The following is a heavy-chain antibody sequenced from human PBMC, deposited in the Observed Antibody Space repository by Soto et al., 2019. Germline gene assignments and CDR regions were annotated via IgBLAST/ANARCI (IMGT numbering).Heavy chain of an antibody. J-gene: IGHJ4*02. Sequence: GGSLRLSCAVSGFIFSRYSMNWVRQAPGKGLEWVSSIGTSGSYIYDTDSVKGRFTISRDNTKDSLYLQMNSLRSEDTAIYYCARGSAFIGLDYWGQGTPVTVSS. D-gene: IGHD1-26*01. CDR2: IGTSGSYI. CDR3: ARGSAFIGLDY. CDR1: GFIFSRYS. V-gene: IGHV3-21*01.